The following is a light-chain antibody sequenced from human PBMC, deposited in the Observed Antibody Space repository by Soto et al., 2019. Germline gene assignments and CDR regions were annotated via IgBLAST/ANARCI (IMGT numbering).Light chain of an antibody. V-gene: IGLV8-61*01. CDR1: SGSVSTSHF. Sequence: QAVVTQEPSFSVSPGGTVTLTCGLRSGSVSTSHFASWYQQTPGQAPRTLIYSTNTRSSGVPDRFSGSKSGNTASLTISGLQTEDEADYYCCSYAGSRTYVFGPGTKLTVL. J-gene: IGLJ1*01. CDR2: STN. CDR3: CSYAGSRTYV.